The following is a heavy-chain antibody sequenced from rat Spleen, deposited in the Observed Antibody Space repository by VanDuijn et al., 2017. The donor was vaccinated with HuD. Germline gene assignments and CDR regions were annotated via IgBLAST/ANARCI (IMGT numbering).Heavy chain of an antibody. Sequence: EVQLVESGGGLVQPGRSLKLSCAASGFTFSDYYMAWVRQAPKKGLEWVASITNTGGSIYYPDSVKGRFTISRDNAQNTLYLQMNSLRSEDTATYYCTTWDYYDNRFDYWGQGVMVTVSS. J-gene: IGHJ2*01. CDR3: TTWDYYDNRFDY. V-gene: IGHV5-20*01. D-gene: IGHD1-6*01. CDR1: GFTFSDYY. CDR2: ITNTGGSI.